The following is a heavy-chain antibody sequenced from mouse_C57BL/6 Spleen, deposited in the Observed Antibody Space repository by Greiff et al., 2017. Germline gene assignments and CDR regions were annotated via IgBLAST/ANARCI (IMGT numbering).Heavy chain of an antibody. D-gene: IGHD3-1*01. V-gene: IGHV1-52*01. CDR2: IDPSDSET. CDR1: GYTFTSYW. CDR3: ASLTGDWYFDV. J-gene: IGHJ1*03. Sequence: QVQLQQPGAELVRPGSSVKLSCKASGYTFTSYWMHWVKQRPIQGLEWIGNIDPSDSETHYNQKFKDKVTLTVDKSSSTAYMQLSSLTSEDSAVYYCASLTGDWYFDVWGTGTTVTVSS.